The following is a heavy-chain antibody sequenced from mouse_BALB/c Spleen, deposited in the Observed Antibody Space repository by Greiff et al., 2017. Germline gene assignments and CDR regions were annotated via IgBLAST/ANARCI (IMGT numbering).Heavy chain of an antibody. V-gene: IGHV5-17*02. D-gene: IGHD2-3*01. CDR3: ASPDGYHGGYAMDY. J-gene: IGHJ4*01. CDR2: ISSGSSTI. Sequence: EVMLVESGGGLVQPGGSRKLSCAASGFTFSSFGMHWVRQAPEKGLEWVAYISSGSSTIYYADTVKGRFTISRDNPKNTLFLQMTSLRSEDTAMYYCASPDGYHGGYAMDYWGQGTSVTVSS. CDR1: GFTFSSFG.